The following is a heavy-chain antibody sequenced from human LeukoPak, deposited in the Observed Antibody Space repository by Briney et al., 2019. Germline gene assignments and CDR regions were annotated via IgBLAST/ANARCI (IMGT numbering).Heavy chain of an antibody. CDR3: ATLQLWRHDDY. Sequence: GGSLRLSCAASGFTFSSYAMSWVRQAPGKGLEWVSAISGSGGSTYNADSVKGRFTISRDNSKNTLYLQMNSLRAEDTAVYYCATLQLWRHDDYWGQGTLVTVSS. CDR2: ISGSGGST. V-gene: IGHV3-23*01. J-gene: IGHJ4*02. CDR1: GFTFSSYA. D-gene: IGHD5-18*01.